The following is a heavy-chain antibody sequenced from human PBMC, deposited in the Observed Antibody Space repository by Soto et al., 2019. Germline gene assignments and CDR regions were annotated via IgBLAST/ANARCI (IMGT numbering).Heavy chain of an antibody. D-gene: IGHD5-18*01. CDR3: ARGKRYSYGTTLVAY. CDR1: GYPFTISG. CDR2: ISAYNVTT. J-gene: IGHJ4*02. V-gene: IGHV1-18*04. Sequence: ASVKVSCKASGYPFTISGISWVRQAPGHALEWMGWISAYNVTTYYAQKPQGRVTMTTDTSTSSAYLGLGSLRSDDTVVYCCARGKRYSYGTTLVAYWGQGTLVTVSS.